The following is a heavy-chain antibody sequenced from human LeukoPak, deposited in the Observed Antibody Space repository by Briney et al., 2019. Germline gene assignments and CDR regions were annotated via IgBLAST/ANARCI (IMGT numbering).Heavy chain of an antibody. CDR1: KFTFSSYW. CDR3: ARKRPNYFDY. Sequence: LSGGSLRLSCAASKFTFSSYWMAWVRQAPGKGPEWVANINLDGSQKYYVDSVKGRFTTSRDNAENSLYLQMNSLRAEDTALYYCARKRPNYFDYWGQGTLVTVSS. CDR2: INLDGSQK. V-gene: IGHV3-7*01. J-gene: IGHJ4*02.